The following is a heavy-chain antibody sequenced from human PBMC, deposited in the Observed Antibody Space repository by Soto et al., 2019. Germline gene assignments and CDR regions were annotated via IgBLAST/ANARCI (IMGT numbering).Heavy chain of an antibody. J-gene: IGHJ4*01. CDR3: TTDSRTTMPEVRFDY. Sequence: PGGSLRLSCAASGFPFSNAWINWVRQTPGTGLQWVGRVKSKTDGGSADYAAPVKGRFAVSRDDSKNIVYLQMNSVKIEDTGVYYCTTDSRTTMPEVRFDYWGPGTLVTVSS. CDR1: GFPFSNAW. CDR2: VKSKTDGGSA. V-gene: IGHV3-15*07. D-gene: IGHD3-10*01.